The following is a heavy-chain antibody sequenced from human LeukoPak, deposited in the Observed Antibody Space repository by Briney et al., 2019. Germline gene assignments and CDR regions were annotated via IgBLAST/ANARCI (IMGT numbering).Heavy chain of an antibody. CDR3: AKVPCRSGGSCYSLHFDY. V-gene: IGHV3-23*01. CDR2: NSGSGGST. J-gene: IGHJ4*02. D-gene: IGHD2-15*01. CDR1: GFTFSSYA. Sequence: GGSLRLSCAASGFTFSSYAMSWVRQAPGKGLEWVSANSGSGGSTYYADSVKGRFTISRYNPKNTLYLQMNSLRAEDTAVYYSAKVPCRSGGSCYSLHFDYWGQGTLVTVSS.